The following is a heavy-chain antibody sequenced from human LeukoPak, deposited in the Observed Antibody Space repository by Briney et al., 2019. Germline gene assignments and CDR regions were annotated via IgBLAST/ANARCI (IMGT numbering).Heavy chain of an antibody. J-gene: IGHJ4*02. Sequence: GGSLRLSCAASGFTFSSYSMNWVRQAPGKGLEWVAVISYDGSDKFYADSVKGRFTISRDSSKNSLYLQMNSLRPEDTAVYYCARARPSMWIDYWGQGTLVTVSS. CDR3: ARARPSMWIDY. D-gene: IGHD5-12*01. V-gene: IGHV3-30*03. CDR2: ISYDGSDK. CDR1: GFTFSSYS.